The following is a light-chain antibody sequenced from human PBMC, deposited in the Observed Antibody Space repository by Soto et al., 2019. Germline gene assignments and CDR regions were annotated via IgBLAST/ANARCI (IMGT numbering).Light chain of an antibody. CDR1: SSDVGSYNL. CDR2: EDR. J-gene: IGLJ1*01. CDR3: CSYAGSNTYV. Sequence: QSALTQPASVSGSPGQSITISCTGTSSDVGSYNLVSWYQQYPGKAPKVMIYEDRRRPSGVSNRFSGSKSGNTASLTISGLQAEDDADYYCCSYAGSNTYVFGTGTKVTVL. V-gene: IGLV2-23*01.